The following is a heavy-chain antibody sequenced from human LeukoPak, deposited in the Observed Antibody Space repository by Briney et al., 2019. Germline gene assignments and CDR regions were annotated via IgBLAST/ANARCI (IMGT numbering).Heavy chain of an antibody. CDR2: IYYSGST. CDR3: ARDAYSGSYLADAFDI. Sequence: SETLSLTCTVSGGSISGSSYYWGWIRQPPGKGLEWIGSIYYSGSTYYNPSLKSRVTISVDTSKNQFSLKLNSVTATDTAVYYCARDAYSGSYLADAFDIWGQGTMVTVSS. D-gene: IGHD1-26*01. J-gene: IGHJ3*02. CDR1: GGSISGSSYY. V-gene: IGHV4-39*02.